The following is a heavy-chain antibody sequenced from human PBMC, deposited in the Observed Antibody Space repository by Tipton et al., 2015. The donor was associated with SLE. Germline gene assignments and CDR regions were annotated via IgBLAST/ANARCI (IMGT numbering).Heavy chain of an antibody. CDR1: GGSISSYY. CDR3: ARVPGMEMYYYYYMDV. D-gene: IGHD3-10*01. CDR2: INHSGST. J-gene: IGHJ6*03. V-gene: IGHV4-34*01. Sequence: TLSLTCTVSGGSISSYYWSWIRQPPGKGLEWIGEINHSGSTNYNPSLKSRVTISVDTSKNQFSLKLSSVTAADTAVYYCARVPGMEMYYYYYMDVWGKGTTVTVSS.